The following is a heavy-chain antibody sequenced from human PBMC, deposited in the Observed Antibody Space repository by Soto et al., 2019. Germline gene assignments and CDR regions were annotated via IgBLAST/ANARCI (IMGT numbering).Heavy chain of an antibody. CDR3: VRDGGVQARFDP. CDR2: ISAYNGNT. J-gene: IGHJ5*02. V-gene: IGHV1-18*01. CDR1: GYTFTSYG. Sequence: QVQLVQSGAEVKKPGASVKVSCKASGYTFTSYGISWVRQAPGQGLEWMGWISAYNGNTNYAQKLQGRVTMTTDTFTSTAYMARRSLRSHDTAVDYCVRDGGVQARFDPWGQGTLVTVSS. D-gene: IGHD2-8*02.